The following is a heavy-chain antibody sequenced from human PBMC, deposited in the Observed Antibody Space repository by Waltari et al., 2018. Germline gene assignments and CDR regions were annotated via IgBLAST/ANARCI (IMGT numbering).Heavy chain of an antibody. J-gene: IGHJ4*02. CDR1: GGSFSGYY. CDR2: INHSGST. D-gene: IGHD5-12*01. V-gene: IGHV4-34*01. CDR3: ARVGYTDFDY. Sequence: QVQLQQWGAGLLKPSETLSLTCPVYGGSFSGYYWSWIRQPPGKGLEWIGEINHSGSTNYNPSLKSRVTISVDTSKNQFSLKLSSVTAADTAVYYCARVGYTDFDYWGQGTLVTVSS.